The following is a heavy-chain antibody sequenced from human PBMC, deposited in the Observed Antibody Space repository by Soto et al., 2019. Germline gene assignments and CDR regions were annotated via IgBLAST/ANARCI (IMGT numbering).Heavy chain of an antibody. CDR1: GFSFGSYW. J-gene: IGHJ4*02. CDR2: IKQDGSEK. Sequence: EVELVESGGGSVQPGGSLRLSCAGSGFSFGSYWMNWVRQAPGKGLEWVANIKQDGSEKYYVDSVKGRFTISRDNAKSSLYMLMYSLRAEDTGVYYCAVGNGWLVLNWGQGSLVIV. D-gene: IGHD6-19*01. CDR3: AVGNGWLVLN. V-gene: IGHV3-7*01.